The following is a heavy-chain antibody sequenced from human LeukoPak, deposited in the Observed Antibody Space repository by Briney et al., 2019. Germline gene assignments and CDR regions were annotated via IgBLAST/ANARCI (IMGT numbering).Heavy chain of an antibody. J-gene: IGHJ4*02. D-gene: IGHD3-9*01. CDR3: AHSSDIIDY. Sequence: SGPTLVKPTQTLTLSCAFSGFSLSIFGVGFRSNPHPPGKALEWLALIYWNDDKRYSPSLKSRLTITKDTSKNQVVLTMTNMDPVDTATYYCAHSSDIIDYWGQGTLVTVSS. CDR2: IYWNDDK. CDR1: GFSLSIFGVG. V-gene: IGHV2-5*01.